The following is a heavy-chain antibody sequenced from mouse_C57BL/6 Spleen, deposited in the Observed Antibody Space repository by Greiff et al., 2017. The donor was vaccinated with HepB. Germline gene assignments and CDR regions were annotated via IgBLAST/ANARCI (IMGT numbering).Heavy chain of an antibody. Sequence: VKLVESGPGLVQPSQSLSITCTVSGFSLTSYGVHWVRQSPGKGLEWLGVIWSGGSTDYNAAFISRLSISKDNSKSQVFFKMNSLQADDTAIYYCASSLYDGYSLWFAYWGQGTLVTVSA. D-gene: IGHD2-3*01. CDR1: GFSLTSYG. CDR3: ASSLYDGYSLWFAY. J-gene: IGHJ3*01. V-gene: IGHV2-2*01. CDR2: IWSGGST.